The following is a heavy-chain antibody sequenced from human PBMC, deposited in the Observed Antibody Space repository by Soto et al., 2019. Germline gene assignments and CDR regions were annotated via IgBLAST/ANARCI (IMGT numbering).Heavy chain of an antibody. D-gene: IGHD2-2*01. CDR1: GDSVSSNSAA. CDR3: AREDCSSTSCYQYYYGMDV. CDR2: TYYRSKWYN. V-gene: IGHV6-1*01. Sequence: TLSLTCAISGDSVSSNSAAWNWIRQSPSRGLEWLGRTYYRSKWYNDYAVSVKSRITINPDTSKNQFSLQLNSVTPEDTAVYYCAREDCSSTSCYQYYYGMDVWGQGTTVTVSS. J-gene: IGHJ6*02.